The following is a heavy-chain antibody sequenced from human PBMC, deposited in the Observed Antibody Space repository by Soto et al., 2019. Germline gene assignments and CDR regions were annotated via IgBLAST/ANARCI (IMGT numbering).Heavy chain of an antibody. D-gene: IGHD6-13*01. CDR3: ARRGSSSWYGY. CDR2: IYYSGST. Sequence: SETLSLTCTVSGGSISSSSYYWGWIRQPPGKGLEWIGSIYYSGSTYYNPSLRSRVTISVDTSKNQFSLKLSSVTAADTAVYYCARRGSSSWYGYWGQGTLVTVSS. CDR1: GGSISSSSYY. V-gene: IGHV4-39*01. J-gene: IGHJ4*02.